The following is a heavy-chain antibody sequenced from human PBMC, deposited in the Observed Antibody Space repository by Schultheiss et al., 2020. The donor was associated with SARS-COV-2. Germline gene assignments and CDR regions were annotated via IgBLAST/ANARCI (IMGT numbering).Heavy chain of an antibody. CDR3: ARVRTGWFDP. V-gene: IGHV3-30*04. CDR1: GFTFSSYA. CDR2: ISYDGSNK. J-gene: IGHJ5*02. Sequence: GGSLRLSCAASGFTFSSYAMSWVRQAPGKGLEWVAVISYDGSNKYYADSVKGRFTISRDNSKNTLYLQMNSLRAEDTAVYYCARVRTGWFDPWGQGTLVTVSS.